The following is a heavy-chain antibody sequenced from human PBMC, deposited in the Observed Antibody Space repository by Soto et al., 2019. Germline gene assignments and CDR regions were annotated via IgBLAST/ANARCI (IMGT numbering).Heavy chain of an antibody. CDR3: AREFIVAAGLGFDY. Sequence: SETLSLTCTVSGGSISSYYWSWIRQPPGKGLEWIGYIYYSGSTNYNPSLKSRVTISVDTSKNQFSLKLSSVTAADTAVYYCAREFIVAAGLGFDYWGQGTLVTVSS. V-gene: IGHV4-59*01. J-gene: IGHJ4*02. CDR2: IYYSGST. CDR1: GGSISSYY. D-gene: IGHD6-13*01.